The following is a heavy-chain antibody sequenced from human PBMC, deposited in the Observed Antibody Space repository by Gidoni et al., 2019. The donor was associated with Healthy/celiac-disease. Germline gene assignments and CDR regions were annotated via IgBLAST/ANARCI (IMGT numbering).Heavy chain of an antibody. Sequence: QVQLVQSGAEEKKPGASGKVSCKASGYTFTSYDINWVRQATGQGLEWMGWMNPNSGNTGYAQKFQGRVTMTRNTSISTAYMELSSLRSEDTAVYYCARVHSYYDILTGYYKVRNLDYWGQGTLVTVSS. CDR1: GYTFTSYD. V-gene: IGHV1-8*01. CDR3: ARVHSYYDILTGYYKVRNLDY. CDR2: MNPNSGNT. J-gene: IGHJ4*02. D-gene: IGHD3-9*01.